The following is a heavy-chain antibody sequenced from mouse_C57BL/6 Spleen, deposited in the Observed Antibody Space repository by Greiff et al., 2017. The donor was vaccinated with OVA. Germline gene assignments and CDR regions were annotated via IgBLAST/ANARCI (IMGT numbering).Heavy chain of an antibody. Sequence: QVQLKQPGAELVMPGASVKLSCKASGYTFTSYWMHWVKQRPGQGLEWIGEIDPSDSYTNYNQKFKGKSTLTVDQYSSTAYMQLSSLTSEDSAVYYCARYPYDGSSPHAMDYWGQGTSVTVSS. CDR3: ARYPYDGSSPHAMDY. D-gene: IGHD1-1*01. CDR2: IDPSDSYT. V-gene: IGHV1-69*01. J-gene: IGHJ4*01. CDR1: GYTFTSYW.